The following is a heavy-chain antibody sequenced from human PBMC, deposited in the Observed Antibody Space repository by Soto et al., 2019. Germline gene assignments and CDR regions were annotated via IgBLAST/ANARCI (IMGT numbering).Heavy chain of an antibody. J-gene: IGHJ6*02. Sequence: LSLTCTVSGGSISSYYWSWIRQPPGKGLEWIGYIYYSGSTNYNPSLKSRVTISVDTSKNQFSLKLSSVTAADTAVYYCASTGYSSFNYYYYGMDVWGQGTTVTVSS. CDR1: GGSISSYY. V-gene: IGHV4-59*01. CDR2: IYYSGST. D-gene: IGHD6-13*01. CDR3: ASTGYSSFNYYYYGMDV.